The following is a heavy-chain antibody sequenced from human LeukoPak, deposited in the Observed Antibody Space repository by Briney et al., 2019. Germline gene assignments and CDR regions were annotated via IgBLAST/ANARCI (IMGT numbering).Heavy chain of an antibody. CDR1: GYTFTGYY. V-gene: IGHV1-2*02. D-gene: IGHD3-10*01. CDR3: ARAGGGRFGESWNYYNGMDA. CDR2: INPDSGGT. Sequence: ASVKVSCKASGYTFTGYYIHWVRQAPGQGLEWMGFINPDSGGTNFAQKFQGRVTMTRDTSISTAYMELNSLSSDDTAVYFCARAGGGRFGESWNYYNGMDAWGQGTTVTASS. J-gene: IGHJ6*02.